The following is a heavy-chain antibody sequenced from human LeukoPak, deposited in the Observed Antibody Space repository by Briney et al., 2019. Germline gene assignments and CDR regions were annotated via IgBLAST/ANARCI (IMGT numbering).Heavy chain of an antibody. CDR2: INPSGGST. V-gene: IGHV1-46*01. CDR3: ARSKAPIFVVVVAATGYFDY. J-gene: IGHJ4*02. CDR1: GYTFTSYY. D-gene: IGHD2-15*01. Sequence: GASVKVSCKASGYTFTSYYMHWVRQAPGQGLEWMGIINPSGGSTSYAQKFQGRVTMTRDTSTSTVYMELSSLRSEDTAVYYCARSKAPIFVVVVAATGYFDYWGQGTLVTVSS.